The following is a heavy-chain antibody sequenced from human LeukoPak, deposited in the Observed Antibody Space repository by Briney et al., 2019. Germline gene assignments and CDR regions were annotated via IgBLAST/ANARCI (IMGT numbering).Heavy chain of an antibody. CDR1: GGSFSGYY. CDR3: VTYYFDSTGPKKNY. J-gene: IGHJ4*02. Sequence: SETLSLTCAVYGGSFSGYYWSWIRQPPGKGLEWIGEINHSGSTNYNPSLKSGGTISVDTCKKQFSLNLSSVTAADTAVYYCVTYYFDSTGPKKNYWGQGTLVTVSS. V-gene: IGHV4-34*01. CDR2: INHSGST. D-gene: IGHD3-22*01.